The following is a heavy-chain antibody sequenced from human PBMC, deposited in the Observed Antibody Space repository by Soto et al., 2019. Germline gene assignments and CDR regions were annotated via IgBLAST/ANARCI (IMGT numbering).Heavy chain of an antibody. V-gene: IGHV1-18*01. CDR2: ISSYNGNT. Sequence: QVQLVQSGAEVKKPGASVTVSCKASGYSLTTYSISWVRQAPGQGLEWMGWISSYNGNTNYAQKFQDRVTMTTDYSTSTAYMERRSLRSDDTAVYYCARTLKTAVTRFDPWGQGTLVTVS. J-gene: IGHJ5*02. D-gene: IGHD4-17*01. CDR1: GYSLTTYS. CDR3: ARTLKTAVTRFDP.